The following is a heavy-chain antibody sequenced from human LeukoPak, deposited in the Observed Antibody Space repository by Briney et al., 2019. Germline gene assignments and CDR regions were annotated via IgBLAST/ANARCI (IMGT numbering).Heavy chain of an antibody. J-gene: IGHJ6*02. Sequence: GGSLGLSCTASGFTFSGFAMSWVRQAPGKGLEWVSVISGSGGSTYYADSVKGRFTIPRDNSKNTLYLQMNSLRAEDTAAYYCAKDRGSYGDYRSYGMDVWGQGTTVTVSS. CDR2: ISGSGGST. D-gene: IGHD4-17*01. V-gene: IGHV3-23*01. CDR1: GFTFSGFA. CDR3: AKDRGSYGDYRSYGMDV.